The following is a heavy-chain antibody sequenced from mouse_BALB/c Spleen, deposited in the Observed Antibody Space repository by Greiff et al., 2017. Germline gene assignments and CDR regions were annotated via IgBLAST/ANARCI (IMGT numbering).Heavy chain of an antibody. V-gene: IGHV1-14*01. CDR3: ARQDRYGSSPAWFAY. Sequence: VQLQQSGPELVKPGASVKMSCKASGYTFTSYVMHWVKQKPGQGLEWIGYINPYNDGTKYNEKFKGKATLTSDKSSSTAYMELSSLTSEDSAVYYCARQDRYGSSPAWFAYWGQGTLVTVSA. J-gene: IGHJ3*01. CDR2: INPYNDGT. D-gene: IGHD1-1*01. CDR1: GYTFTSYV.